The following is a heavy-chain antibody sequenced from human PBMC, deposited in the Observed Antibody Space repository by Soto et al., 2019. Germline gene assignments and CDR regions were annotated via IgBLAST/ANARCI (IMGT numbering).Heavy chain of an antibody. Sequence: VQLVESGGGVVQPGRSLRLSCAASGFTFSHYGIHWVRQAPGKGLELLAVISYDGSNKHYADSVKGRFTVSRDNSKNTLYLQMNSLRAEDTAVYFCARYSGKYQGPIDYWGQGTLVTVSS. CDR1: GFTFSHYG. CDR3: ARYSGKYQGPIDY. J-gene: IGHJ4*02. D-gene: IGHD1-26*01. V-gene: IGHV3-30*03. CDR2: ISYDGSNK.